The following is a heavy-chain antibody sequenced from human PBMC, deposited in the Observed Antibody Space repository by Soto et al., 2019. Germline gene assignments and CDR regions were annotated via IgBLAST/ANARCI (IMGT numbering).Heavy chain of an antibody. D-gene: IGHD2-15*01. CDR3: ARDRLASVVIEGTFY. V-gene: IGHV3-23*01. CDR1: GFTFSSYG. Sequence: EVQLLESGGGLVQPGGTLRLSCAASGFTFSSYGISWLRQAPGKGLEWVSSISNSGDSAYYADSVEGRFTISRDNSKNTLYLDLNSLRAEDTALYYCARDRLASVVIEGTFYWGQGTLVTVSS. CDR2: ISNSGDSA. J-gene: IGHJ4*02.